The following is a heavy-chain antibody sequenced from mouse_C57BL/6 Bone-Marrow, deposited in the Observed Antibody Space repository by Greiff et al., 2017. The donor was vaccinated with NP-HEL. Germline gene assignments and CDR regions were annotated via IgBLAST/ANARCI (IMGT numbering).Heavy chain of an antibody. D-gene: IGHD1-1*01. CDR2: ISYDGSN. CDR3: AREGGYYGSPLAY. CDR1: GYSIISGYY. Sequence: EVKLQESGPGLVKPSQSLSLTCSVTGYSIISGYYWNWIRQFPGNKLEWMAYISYDGSNNYNPSLKNRISITRDISKNQFFLKLTSVTTEDTATHYCAREGGYYGSPLAYWGQGTLVTVSA. V-gene: IGHV3-6*01. J-gene: IGHJ3*01.